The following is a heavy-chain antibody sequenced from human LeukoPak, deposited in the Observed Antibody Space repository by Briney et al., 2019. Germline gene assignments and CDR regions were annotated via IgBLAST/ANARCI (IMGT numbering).Heavy chain of an antibody. V-gene: IGHV4-61*02. J-gene: IGHJ4*02. CDR3: AREKGYCSSTSCYTPDY. Sequence: PSETLSLTCTVSGGSISSGSYYWSWIRQPAGKGLEWIGRIYTSGSTNYNPSLKSRVTISVDTSKNQFSLKLSSVTAADTAVYYCAREKGYCSSTSCYTPDYWGQGTLVTVSS. CDR1: GGSISSGSYY. CDR2: IYTSGST. D-gene: IGHD2-2*02.